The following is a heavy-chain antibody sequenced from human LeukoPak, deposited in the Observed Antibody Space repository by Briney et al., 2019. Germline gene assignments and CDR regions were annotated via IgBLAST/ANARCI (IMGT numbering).Heavy chain of an antibody. CDR1: GGSISSGGYY. CDR2: IYHSGST. CDR3: ARAAVIPDFDY. Sequence: SETLSLTCTVSGGSISSGGYYWSWIRQPPGKGLEWIGYIYHSGSTYYNPSLKSRVTISVDRSKNQFSLKLSSVTAADTAVYYCARAAVIPDFDYWGQGTLVTVSS. V-gene: IGHV4-30-2*01. D-gene: IGHD3-16*02. J-gene: IGHJ4*02.